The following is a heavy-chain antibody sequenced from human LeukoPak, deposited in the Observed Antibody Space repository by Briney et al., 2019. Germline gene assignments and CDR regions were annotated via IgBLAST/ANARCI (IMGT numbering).Heavy chain of an antibody. D-gene: IGHD3-10*01. Sequence: GGSLRLSCAASGFTFSDYSMSWVRQAPGKGLEWVSVIYSGGSTYYADSVKGRFTISRDNSKNTLYLQMNSLRAEDTAVYYCARDRGYYYYYGMDVWGQGTTVTVSS. CDR3: ARDRGYYYYYGMDV. CDR1: GFTFSDYS. V-gene: IGHV3-53*01. J-gene: IGHJ6*02. CDR2: IYSGGST.